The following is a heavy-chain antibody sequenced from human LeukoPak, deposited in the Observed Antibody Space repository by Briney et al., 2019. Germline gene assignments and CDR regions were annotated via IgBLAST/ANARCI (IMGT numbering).Heavy chain of an antibody. D-gene: IGHD2-15*01. CDR1: GFTFNRYG. J-gene: IGHJ4*02. V-gene: IGHV3-33*01. CDR3: ARSTGLSGSGGHPLDY. CDR2: LWYDGSNQ. Sequence: GGSLRLSCAASGFTFNRYGMHWVRQAPGKGLEWVSGLWYDGSNQKYADSVKGRFTISRDNSKNTLSVQMNSLRAEVTAVYYCARSTGLSGSGGHPLDYWGQGSLVTVSS.